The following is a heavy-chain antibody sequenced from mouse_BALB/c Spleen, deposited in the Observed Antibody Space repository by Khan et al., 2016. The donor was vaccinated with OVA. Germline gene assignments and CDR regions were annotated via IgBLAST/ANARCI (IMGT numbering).Heavy chain of an antibody. CDR3: ARVTFDY. CDR1: GYSFTTYY. J-gene: IGHJ3*01. V-gene: IGHV1S135*01. CDR2: IDHFNTGT. D-gene: IGHD2-13*01. Sequence: VQLQQSGPELMKPGASVNISCKASGYSFTTYYIHWVKQSRGKSLEWIGYIDHFNTGTDYNQKFKGQATLPVDKSSNTAYLHLTSLTSEDSAVYYCARVTFDYWGQGTLVTVSA.